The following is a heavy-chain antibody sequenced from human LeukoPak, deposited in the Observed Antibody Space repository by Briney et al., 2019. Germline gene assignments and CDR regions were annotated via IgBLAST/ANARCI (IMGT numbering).Heavy chain of an antibody. J-gene: IGHJ4*02. CDR1: GFTFSSYG. CDR3: AKERRTAMGYYFDY. V-gene: IGHV3-30*18. Sequence: GGSLRLSCAASGFTFSSYGMHWVRQAPGKGLEWVAVISYDGINKYYADSVKGRFTISRDKSKNTLYLQMNSLRAEDTAVYYCAKERRTAMGYYFDYWGQGTLVTVSS. D-gene: IGHD5-18*01. CDR2: ISYDGINK.